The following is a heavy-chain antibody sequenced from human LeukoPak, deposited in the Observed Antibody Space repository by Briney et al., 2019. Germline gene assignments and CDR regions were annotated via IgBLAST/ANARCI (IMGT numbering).Heavy chain of an antibody. J-gene: IGHJ4*02. V-gene: IGHV1-46*01. CDR3: AREARGGSYDYVWGGYRYFDY. Sequence: EASLKVSCEASGYTFTSYYMHWVRQAPGQGLEWMGIINPSGGSKSYAQTFQGRVTMTRDTSTSTVYMELSSLRSEDTAVYYCAREARGGSYDYVWGGYRYFDYWGQGTLVTVSS. D-gene: IGHD3-16*02. CDR2: INPSGGSK. CDR1: GYTFTSYY.